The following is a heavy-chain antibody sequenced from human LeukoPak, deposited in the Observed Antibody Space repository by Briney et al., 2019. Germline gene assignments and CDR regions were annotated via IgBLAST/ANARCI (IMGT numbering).Heavy chain of an antibody. CDR1: GFTFDDYG. Sequence: PGGSLRLSCAASGFTFDDYGMSWVRQAPGKGLEWVSGINWNGGSTGYADSVKGRFTISRDNAKNSLYPQMNSLRAEDTALYYCARGKGAAAVTNFDYWGQGTLVTVSS. D-gene: IGHD6-13*01. CDR2: INWNGGST. V-gene: IGHV3-20*04. J-gene: IGHJ4*02. CDR3: ARGKGAAAVTNFDY.